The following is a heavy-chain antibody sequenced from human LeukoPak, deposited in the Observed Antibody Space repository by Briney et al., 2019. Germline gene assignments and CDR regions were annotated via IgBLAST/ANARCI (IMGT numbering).Heavy chain of an antibody. J-gene: IGHJ4*02. CDR3: AKDIVAAGLFFDY. V-gene: IGHV3-11*01. Sequence: PGGSLRLSCAASGFTFSDYYMSWIRQAPGKGLEWVSYISNRGIIYYADSVKGRFTISRDNTKNSLYLQMNSLRAEDTAVYYCAKDIVAAGLFFDYWGQGTLVTVSS. D-gene: IGHD6-13*01. CDR1: GFTFSDYY. CDR2: ISNRGII.